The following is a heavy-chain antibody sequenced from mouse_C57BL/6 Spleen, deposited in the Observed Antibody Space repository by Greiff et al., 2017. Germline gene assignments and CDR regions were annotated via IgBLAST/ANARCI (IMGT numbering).Heavy chain of an antibody. J-gene: IGHJ2*01. V-gene: IGHV5-16*01. CDR2: INYDGSST. Sequence: EVMLVESEGGLVQPGSSMKLSCTASGFTFSDYYMAWVRQVPEKGLEWVANINYDGSSTYYLDSLKSRFIISRDNAKNILYLQMSSLKSEDTATYYCARDRLHYFDYWGQGTTLTVSS. CDR3: ARDRLHYFDY. CDR1: GFTFSDYY.